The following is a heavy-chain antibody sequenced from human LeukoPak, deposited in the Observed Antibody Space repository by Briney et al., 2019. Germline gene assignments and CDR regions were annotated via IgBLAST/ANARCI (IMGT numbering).Heavy chain of an antibody. CDR1: GYTFTSYG. J-gene: IGHJ6*02. V-gene: IGHV1-18*01. D-gene: IGHD2-21*02. CDR3: TRPGRPFRYCGGDCQYYGMDV. CDR2: ISAYNGNT. Sequence: ASVKVSCKASGYTFTSYGISWVRQAPGQGLEWMGWISAYNGNTNYAQKLQGRVTMTTDTSTSTAYMELRSLRSDDTAVYYCTRPGRPFRYCGGDCQYYGMDVWGQGTTVTVSS.